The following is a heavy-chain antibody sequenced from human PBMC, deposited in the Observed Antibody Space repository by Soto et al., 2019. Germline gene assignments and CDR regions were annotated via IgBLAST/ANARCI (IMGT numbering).Heavy chain of an antibody. CDR3: ARGRYGDY. V-gene: IGHV1-18*01. Sequence: QVHLVQSGAEVKKPGAPVKVSCMGSGYTFTSYGITWVRQAPGQGLEWMGWISAHNGNTDYAQRLQGRVTVTRDTSTSTAYMELRSLRSDDTAVYYCARGRYGDYWGQGALVTVSS. J-gene: IGHJ4*02. CDR2: ISAHNGNT. CDR1: GYTFTSYG. D-gene: IGHD1-1*01.